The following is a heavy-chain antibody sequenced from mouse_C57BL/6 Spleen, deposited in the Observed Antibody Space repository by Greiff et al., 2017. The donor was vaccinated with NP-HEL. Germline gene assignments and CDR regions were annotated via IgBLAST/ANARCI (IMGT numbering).Heavy chain of an antibody. J-gene: IGHJ2*01. Sequence: VQLQQPGAELVMPGASVKLSCKASGYTFTSYWMHWVKQRPGQGLEWIGELDPSDSYTNYNQKFKGKSTLTVDKSSSTAYMQLSSLTSEDSAVYYCASSRGGNSVYFDYWGQGTTLTVSS. CDR1: GYTFTSYW. V-gene: IGHV1-69*01. CDR2: LDPSDSYT. D-gene: IGHD2-1*01. CDR3: ASSRGGNSVYFDY.